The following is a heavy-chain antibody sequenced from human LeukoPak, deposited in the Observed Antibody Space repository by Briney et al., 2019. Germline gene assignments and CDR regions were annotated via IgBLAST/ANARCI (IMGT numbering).Heavy chain of an antibody. CDR2: IYRSP. CDR1: GGSISSNNW. CDR3: ARVNINNWHSCDY. Sequence: SETLSLTCAVSGGSISSNNWWGWVRQPPGKGLEWIGEIYRSPNYNPSLKSRVTISVDKSRNHFSLNLSFVTAADTAVYYCARVNINNWHSCDYWGQGTLVTVSS. D-gene: IGHD1-1*01. V-gene: IGHV4-4*02. J-gene: IGHJ4*02.